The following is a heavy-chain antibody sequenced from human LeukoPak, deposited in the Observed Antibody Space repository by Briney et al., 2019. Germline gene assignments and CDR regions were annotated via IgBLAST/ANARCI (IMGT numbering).Heavy chain of an antibody. CDR1: GFTFSGSA. CDR2: IRSKANSYAT. CDR3: ARLVGDRTIYDY. D-gene: IGHD1-26*01. J-gene: IGHJ4*02. V-gene: IGHV3-73*01. Sequence: GGSLRLSCAASGFTFSGSAMHWVRQASGKGLEWVGRIRSKANSYATAYAASVKGRFTISRDNAQKSVYLQMNSLRVDDTAVYYCARLVGDRTIYDYWGQGTLVTVSS.